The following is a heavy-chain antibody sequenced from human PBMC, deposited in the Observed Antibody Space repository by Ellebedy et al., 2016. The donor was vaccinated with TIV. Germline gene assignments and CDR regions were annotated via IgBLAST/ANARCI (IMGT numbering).Heavy chain of an antibody. J-gene: IGHJ4*02. CDR2: IYYSGST. CDR3: ARLQAVIDY. CDR1: GGSVSSGSYY. D-gene: IGHD4-11*01. V-gene: IGHV4-61*01. Sequence: SETLSLXXTVSGGSVSSGSYYWSWIRQPPGKGLEWIGYIYYSGSTYYNPSLKSRVTISVDTSKNQFSLKLSSVTAADTAVYYCARLQAVIDYWGQGTLVTVSS.